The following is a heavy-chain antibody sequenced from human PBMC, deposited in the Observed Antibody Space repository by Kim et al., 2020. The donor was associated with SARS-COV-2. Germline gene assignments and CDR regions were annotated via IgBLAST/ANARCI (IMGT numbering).Heavy chain of an antibody. D-gene: IGHD5-18*01. CDR3: ARVGIQGPSEFDY. V-gene: IGHV4-31*03. Sequence: SETLSLTCTVSGGSISSGGYYWSWIRQHPGKGLEWIGYIYYSGSTYYNPSLKSRVTISVDTSKNQFSLKLSSVTAADTAVYYCARVGIQGPSEFDYWGQGTLVTVSS. CDR1: GGSISSGGYY. J-gene: IGHJ4*02. CDR2: IYYSGST.